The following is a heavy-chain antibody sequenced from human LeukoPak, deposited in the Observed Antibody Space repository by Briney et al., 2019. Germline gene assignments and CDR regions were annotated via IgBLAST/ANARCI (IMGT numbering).Heavy chain of an antibody. J-gene: IGHJ4*02. D-gene: IGHD6-19*01. Sequence: GGSLRLSCVASGFTFTTYSMTWVRQTPEKGLEWVAAISASGGSYYADSVKGRFTISRDNSKNTLYLQLYNMGADETAAYYCSKNPNRSGWYQDYWGQGALVIASS. CDR3: SKNPNRSGWYQDY. V-gene: IGHV3-23*01. CDR2: ISASGGS. CDR1: GFTFTTYS.